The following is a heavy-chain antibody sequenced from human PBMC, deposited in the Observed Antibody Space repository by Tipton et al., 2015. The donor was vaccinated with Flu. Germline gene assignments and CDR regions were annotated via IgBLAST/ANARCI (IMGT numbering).Heavy chain of an antibody. CDR1: GDSISSDFY. Sequence: TLSLTCAVSGDSISSDFYWAWIRQFPGKGLEWIGTVSRTGSTIYNPSLKSRVTISIDTSKNQFSLNMRSVTAADMAVYYCARRDYSNYVSEPKNWFDPWGRGNPGHRLL. CDR2: VSRTGST. V-gene: IGHV4-38-2*01. J-gene: IGHJ5*02. CDR3: ARRDYSNYVSEPKNWFDP. D-gene: IGHD4-11*01.